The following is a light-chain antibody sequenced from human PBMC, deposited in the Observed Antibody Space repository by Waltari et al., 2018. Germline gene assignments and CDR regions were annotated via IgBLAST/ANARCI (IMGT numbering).Light chain of an antibody. V-gene: IGKV3-11*01. CDR2: DAS. CDR3: LQRSNWPYT. Sequence: EIVLTQSPATLSLSPGESATLSCRASQTVRSFLAWYQQKPGQAPRLLIFDASSRAPGIPAKFGGSGSGTDFTLTVSNLEPEDFAVYYCLQRSNWPYTFGQGTRVEIK. CDR1: QTVRSF. J-gene: IGKJ2*01.